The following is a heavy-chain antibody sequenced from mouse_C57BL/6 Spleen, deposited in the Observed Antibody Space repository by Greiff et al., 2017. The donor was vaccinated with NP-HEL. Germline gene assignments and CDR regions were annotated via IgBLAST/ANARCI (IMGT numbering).Heavy chain of an antibody. D-gene: IGHD1-1*02. V-gene: IGHV1-72*01. Sequence: VKLQQPGAELVKPGASVKLSCKASGYTFTSYWMHWVKQRPGRGLEWIGRIDPNSGGTKYNEKFKSKATLTVDKPSSTAYMQLSSLTSEDSAVYYCARSMADPYYYAMDYWGQGTSVTVSS. CDR1: GYTFTSYW. CDR2: IDPNSGGT. CDR3: ARSMADPYYYAMDY. J-gene: IGHJ4*01.